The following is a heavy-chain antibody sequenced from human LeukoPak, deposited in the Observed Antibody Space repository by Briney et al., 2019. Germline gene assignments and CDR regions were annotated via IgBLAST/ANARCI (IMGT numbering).Heavy chain of an antibody. CDR1: GFTFSTYA. V-gene: IGHV3-23*01. CDR2: FSGSADNT. D-gene: IGHD3-9*01. CDR3: AGSILTGYPNFDY. Sequence: PGGSLRLSCAASGFTFSTYAMSWVRQAPGKGPEWVSLFSGSADNTYYADSVKGRFTISRDNSKSTLYLQMNSLRTEDAAVYYCAGSILTGYPNFDYWGQGTLVTVSS. J-gene: IGHJ4*02.